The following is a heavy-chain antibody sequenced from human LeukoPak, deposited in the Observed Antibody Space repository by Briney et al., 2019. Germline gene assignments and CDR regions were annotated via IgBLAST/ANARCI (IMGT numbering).Heavy chain of an antibody. CDR1: GFTFSNYA. CDR2: ISSRGGSA. CDR3: AKEYGSGGYGY. Sequence: GGSLRLSCAASGFTFSNYAMSWVRQAPGKGLEWVSTISSRGGSAYYADSVKGKFRFSRDNAKNTLYLQKNSLRAVDTAVKYCAKEYGSGGYGYWGQGTPVIVSS. D-gene: IGHD6-19*01. J-gene: IGHJ4*02. V-gene: IGHV3-23*01.